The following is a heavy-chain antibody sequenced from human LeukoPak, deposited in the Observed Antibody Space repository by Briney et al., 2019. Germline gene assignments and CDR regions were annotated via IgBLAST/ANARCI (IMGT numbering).Heavy chain of an antibody. D-gene: IGHD6-13*01. V-gene: IGHV4-4*07. J-gene: IGHJ5*02. CDR2: IYTSGST. CDR1: GGSISSYY. CDR3: AREFGSSSWFGNWFDP. Sequence: PSETLSLTCTVSGGSISSYYWSWIRQPAGKGLEWIGRIYTSGSTNYNPSLKSRVTMSVDTSKNQFSLKLSSVTAADTAVYFCAREFGSSSWFGNWFDPWGQGTLVTVSS.